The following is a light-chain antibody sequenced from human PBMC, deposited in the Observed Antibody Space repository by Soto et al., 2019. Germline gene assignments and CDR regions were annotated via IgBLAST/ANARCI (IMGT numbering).Light chain of an antibody. J-gene: IGLJ2*01. V-gene: IGLV1-44*01. CDR1: SSNIGSNT. Sequence: QSVLTQPPSASGTPGQRVTISCSGSSSNIGSNTVNWYQQLPVTAPKLLIYSNNQRPSGVPDRFSGSKSGTSASLAISGLQSEDEADYYCAAWDDSLKSVVFGGGTQLTVL. CDR3: AAWDDSLKSVV. CDR2: SNN.